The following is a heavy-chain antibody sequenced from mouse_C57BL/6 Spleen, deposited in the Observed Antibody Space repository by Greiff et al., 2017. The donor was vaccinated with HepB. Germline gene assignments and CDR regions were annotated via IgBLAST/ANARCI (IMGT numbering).Heavy chain of an antibody. V-gene: IGHV1-5*01. CDR3: TGGNYLYYAMDY. J-gene: IGHJ4*01. D-gene: IGHD2-1*01. Sequence: EVQLQQSGTVLARPGASVKMSCKTSGYTFTSYWMHWVNQRPGQGLEWIGAIYPGNSDTSYNQKFKGKAKLTAVTSASTAYMELSSLTNEDSAVYYCTGGNYLYYAMDYWGQGTSVTVSS. CDR1: GYTFTSYW. CDR2: IYPGNSDT.